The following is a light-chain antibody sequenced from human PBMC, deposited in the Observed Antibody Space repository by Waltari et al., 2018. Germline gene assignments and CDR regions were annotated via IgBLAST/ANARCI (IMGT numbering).Light chain of an antibody. V-gene: IGKV1-5*03. Sequence: DIQMTQSPSTLSASVGDRVTITCRASQRLSHWLAWYQQKPGKAPKVLIYKASTLESGVPSRFSGSGSGTEFTLTISSLQPDDFATYYCQQYRNLWTFGQGTKVEIK. J-gene: IGKJ1*01. CDR3: QQYRNLWT. CDR2: KAS. CDR1: QRLSHW.